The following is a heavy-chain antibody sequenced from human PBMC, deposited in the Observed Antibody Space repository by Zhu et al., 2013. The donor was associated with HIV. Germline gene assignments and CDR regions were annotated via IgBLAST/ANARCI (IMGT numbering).Heavy chain of an antibody. D-gene: IGHD5-18*01. V-gene: IGHV1-2*04. CDR1: GYTFTGYY. Sequence: QVQLVQSGAEVKKPGASVKVSCKASGYTFTGYYMHWVRQAPGQGLEWMGWINPNSGGTNYAQKFQGWVTMTRDTSISTAYMELSRLRSDDTAVYYCARGGNSWIQLWYFDYWGQGTLVTVSS. CDR3: ARGGNSWIQLWYFDY. CDR2: INPNSGGT. J-gene: IGHJ4*02.